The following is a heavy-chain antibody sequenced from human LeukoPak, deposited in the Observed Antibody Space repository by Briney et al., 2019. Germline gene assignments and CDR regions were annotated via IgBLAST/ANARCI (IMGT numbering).Heavy chain of an antibody. CDR2: IWYDGSNK. CDR3: AKGLIPGDYVHYYYMDV. CDR1: GFTFSSYG. Sequence: PGRSLRLSCAASGFTFSSYGMHWVRQAPGKGLEWVAVIWYDGSNKYYADSVKGRLTISRDNSKNTLYLQMNSLRAEDTAVYYCAKGLIPGDYVHYYYMDVWGKGTTVTVSS. J-gene: IGHJ6*03. D-gene: IGHD4-17*01. V-gene: IGHV3-33*06.